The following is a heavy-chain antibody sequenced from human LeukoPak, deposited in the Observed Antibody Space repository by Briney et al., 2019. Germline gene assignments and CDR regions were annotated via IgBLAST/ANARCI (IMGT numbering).Heavy chain of an antibody. J-gene: IGHJ4*02. CDR2: IHSSGST. Sequence: PGGSLRPSCAASGFAVSTNYMNWVRQAPGRRLEWVSIIHSSGSTFYADSVKGRFTISRDNSKNTVYLQMDTLRAEDTAVYYCAKTLFFDCWGQGTLVTVSS. CDR1: GFAVSTNY. V-gene: IGHV3-53*01. CDR3: AKTLFFDC.